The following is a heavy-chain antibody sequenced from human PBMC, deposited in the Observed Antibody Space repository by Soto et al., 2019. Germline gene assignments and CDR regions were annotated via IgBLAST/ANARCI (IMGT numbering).Heavy chain of an antibody. Sequence: QAHLVESGVGGVQPGRSLRLSCAASGFTFTSYGMHWVRQAPGTRLEWVAVISYDGGLQHYADSVKGRFTISRDNSKNMVLLQMNSLRAEDKAVYYCVSDRGYGHASVPYSWGQGTLVSVSS. J-gene: IGHJ4*02. V-gene: IGHV3-30*03. CDR2: ISYDGGLQ. CDR1: GFTFTSYG. CDR3: VSDRGYGHASVPYS. D-gene: IGHD5-18*01.